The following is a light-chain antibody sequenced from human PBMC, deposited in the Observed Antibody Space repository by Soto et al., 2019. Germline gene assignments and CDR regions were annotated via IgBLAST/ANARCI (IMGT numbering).Light chain of an antibody. V-gene: IGKV3-20*01. CDR2: GAS. CDR1: QSVSSNS. Sequence: EIVLTQSPGTLSFSPGERDTLSCRASQSVSSNSLAWYQQKPGQAPRLLIYGASTRSTGIPDRFSGSGSGTDFTLTISRLEPEEFALYYCQQYGSSRRLTFGGGTQVEIK. CDR3: QQYGSSRRLT. J-gene: IGKJ4*01.